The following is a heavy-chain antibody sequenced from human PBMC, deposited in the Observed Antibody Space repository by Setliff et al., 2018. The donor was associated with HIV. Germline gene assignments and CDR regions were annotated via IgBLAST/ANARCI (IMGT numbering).Heavy chain of an antibody. J-gene: IGHJ3*02. V-gene: IGHV5-51*01. CDR3: ARVGGHYYDSSGYYYETYDAFDI. CDR1: GYSFANYW. Sequence: PGESLKISCQGFGYSFANYWLGWVRQMPGKGLEWMGNIHPRDSDTRYSPSFQGQVTISADKSISTAYLQWSSLKASDTAMYYCARVGGHYYDSSGYYYETYDAFDIWGQGTMVTVSS. D-gene: IGHD3-22*01. CDR2: IHPRDSDT.